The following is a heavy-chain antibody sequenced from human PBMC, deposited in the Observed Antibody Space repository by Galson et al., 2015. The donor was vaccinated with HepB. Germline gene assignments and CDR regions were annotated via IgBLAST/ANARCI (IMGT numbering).Heavy chain of an antibody. D-gene: IGHD1-1*01. V-gene: IGHV3-30-3*01. CDR1: GFSFSSFA. CDR3: ARELATRRPFFGY. CDR2: ISYDGSNT. Sequence: SLRLSCAASGFSFSSFAMHWVRQAPGKGLEWVAVISYDGSNTYYTDSVKGRFTISRDNSKKTLFLQMNSLRPEDTAVYYCARELATRRPFFGYWGQGTLVTVSS. J-gene: IGHJ4*02.